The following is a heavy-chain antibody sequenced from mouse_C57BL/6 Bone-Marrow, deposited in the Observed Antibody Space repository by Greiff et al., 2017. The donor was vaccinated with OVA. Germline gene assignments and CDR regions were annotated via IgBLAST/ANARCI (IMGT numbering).Heavy chain of an antibody. V-gene: IGHV1-4*01. CDR1: GYTFTGYK. J-gene: IGHJ2*01. CDR3: ARPLYYGSILDCGY. Sequence: QVQLKESGAELARPGASVKMSCKASGYTFTGYKMNWVTQRPGQGLEWIGYINPSSGDTKYNQKFKDKATLTADKSSSTAYMQLSSLTSEDSAVYYCARPLYYGSILDCGYLGQGTTLTGSS. CDR2: INPSSGDT. D-gene: IGHD1-1*01.